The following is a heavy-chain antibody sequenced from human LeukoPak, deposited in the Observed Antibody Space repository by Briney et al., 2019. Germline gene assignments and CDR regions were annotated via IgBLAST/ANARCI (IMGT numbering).Heavy chain of an antibody. CDR1: GFTFSRYW. D-gene: IGHD2-15*01. V-gene: IGHV3-74*01. J-gene: IGHJ5*02. CDR2: ISADGSVT. CDR3: ATAGGDGSRMGFDP. Sequence: GRSLRLSCADSGFTFSRYWIHWVRQTPRKWLVWVSCISADGSVTIYTDSVKGRFTISRDNTKSTLYLQMHSPRAEDTAVYYCATAGGDGSRMGFDPWGQGTLVTVSS.